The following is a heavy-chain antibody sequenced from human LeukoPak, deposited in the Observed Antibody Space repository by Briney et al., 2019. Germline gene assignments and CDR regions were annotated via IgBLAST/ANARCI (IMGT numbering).Heavy chain of an antibody. CDR2: ISSSSSYI. CDR1: GFTFSSYS. CDR3: TRDSGDYVPFDY. V-gene: IGHV3-21*01. Sequence: GGSLRLSSAASGFTFSSYSMNWVRQAPGKGLEWVSSISSSSSYIYYADSVKGRFTISRDNAKNSLYLQMNSLRAEDTAVYYCTRDSGDYVPFDYWGQGTLVTVSS. D-gene: IGHD4-17*01. J-gene: IGHJ4*02.